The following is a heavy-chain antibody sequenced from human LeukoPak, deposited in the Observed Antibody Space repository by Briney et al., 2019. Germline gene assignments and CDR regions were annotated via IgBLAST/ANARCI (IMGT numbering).Heavy chain of an antibody. CDR1: GGSISSYY. Sequence: SETLSLTCTVSGGSISSYYWSWIRQPPGKGLEWIGEINHSGSTNYNPSLKSRVTISVDTSKNQFSLKLSSVTAADTAVYYCAREHFYGGGWNYYYYKMEVGGKGTRVPVP. CDR3: AREHFYGGGWNYYYYKMEV. D-gene: IGHD6-19*01. V-gene: IGHV4-34*01. J-gene: IGHJ6*03. CDR2: INHSGST.